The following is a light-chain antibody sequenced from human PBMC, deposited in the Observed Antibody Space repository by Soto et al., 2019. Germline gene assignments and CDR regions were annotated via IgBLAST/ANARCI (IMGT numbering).Light chain of an antibody. CDR1: NSDVGGYNF. J-gene: IGLJ3*02. CDR2: DVS. Sequence: QSALTQPASVSGSPGQSITISCTGTNSDVGGYNFVSWYQQHPGKAPKLMIYDVSNRPSGVSNRFSGSKSGNTASLTISGLQPADEADYYCSSYSSSSTLDVFGGGTKLTVL. V-gene: IGLV2-14*03. CDR3: SSYSSSSTLDV.